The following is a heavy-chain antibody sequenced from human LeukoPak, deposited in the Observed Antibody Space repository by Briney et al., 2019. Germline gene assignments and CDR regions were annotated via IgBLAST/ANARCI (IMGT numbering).Heavy chain of an antibody. CDR1: GDSISSYY. CDR3: ARGGVRNYGGNSYSSLFDP. D-gene: IGHD4-23*01. Sequence: SETLSLTCTASGDSISSYYWSWIRQPPGKALEWIGFIGYIYYSGSTNYNPSLKSRVTISADTSKNQFSLKLSSVTAAATAVYYSARGGVRNYGGNSYSSLFDPWGQGTLVTVSS. V-gene: IGHV4-59*01. J-gene: IGHJ5*02. CDR2: IYYSGST.